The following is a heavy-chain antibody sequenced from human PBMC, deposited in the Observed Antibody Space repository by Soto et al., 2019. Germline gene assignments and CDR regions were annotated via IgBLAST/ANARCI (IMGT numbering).Heavy chain of an antibody. D-gene: IGHD3-10*01. V-gene: IGHV3-74*01. CDR2: INGDGTGT. Sequence: EVQLVESGGGLVQPGGSLRLSCAASGFTFSNYWMHWVRQAPGKGLVWVSRINGDGTGTNYADSVKGQFTIPRDNAKNTLYRRVNGLRAKDTAVYYWGGGASGSFRLDYWGQGTLVTVSS. CDR3: GGGASGSFRLDY. CDR1: GFTFSNYW. J-gene: IGHJ4*02.